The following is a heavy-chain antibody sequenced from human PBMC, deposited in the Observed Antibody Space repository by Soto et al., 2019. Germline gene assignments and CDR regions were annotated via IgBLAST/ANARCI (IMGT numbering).Heavy chain of an antibody. CDR3: ARKVDCSSGRCGSMIGY. V-gene: IGHV1-8*01. D-gene: IGHD2-15*01. CDR2: TNPNSGNA. CDR1: GYTFTNYK. J-gene: IGHJ4*02. Sequence: ASVTVSCKASGYTFTNYKINWARQSTGQGLEWMGWTNPNSGNAGYAQKFQDRVTMTRNNSISTAYMELSSLRSEDTAVYYCARKVDCSSGRCGSMIGYWGQGTQVTVSS.